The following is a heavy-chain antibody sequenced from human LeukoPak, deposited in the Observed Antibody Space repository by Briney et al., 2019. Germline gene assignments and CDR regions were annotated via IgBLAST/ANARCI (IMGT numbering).Heavy chain of an antibody. Sequence: GGSLRLSCAASGFTFSSYSMNWVRQAPGKGLEWVSCISKSSGYIYYADSVKGRFTISRDNAKNSLYLQMNSLRAEDTAVYYCAKIPKRITMIVVVITYYFDYWGQGTLVTVSS. V-gene: IGHV3-21*04. D-gene: IGHD3-22*01. J-gene: IGHJ4*02. CDR1: GFTFSSYS. CDR3: AKIPKRITMIVVVITYYFDY. CDR2: ISKSSGYI.